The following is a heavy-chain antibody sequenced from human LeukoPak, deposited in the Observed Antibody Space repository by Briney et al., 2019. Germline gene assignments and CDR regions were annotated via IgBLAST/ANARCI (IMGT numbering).Heavy chain of an antibody. Sequence: ASVKVSCKASGGTFSSYAISWVRQAPGQGLEWMGGIIPIFGTANYAQKFQGRVTITTDESTSTAYIELSSLRSEDTAVYYCAMLLKEADGSGSYYNWGQGTLVTVSS. CDR3: AMLLKEADGSGSYYN. CDR2: IIPIFGTA. CDR1: GGTFSSYA. V-gene: IGHV1-69*05. D-gene: IGHD3-10*01. J-gene: IGHJ4*02.